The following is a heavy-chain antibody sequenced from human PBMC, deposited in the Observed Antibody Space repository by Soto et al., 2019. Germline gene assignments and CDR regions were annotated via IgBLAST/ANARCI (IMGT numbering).Heavy chain of an antibody. V-gene: IGHV1-58*02. Sequence: QMQLVQSGPEVKKHGTSVKVSCKASGFTFTSSAMKWVRQARGQRLAWIGWIVVGSGNTNYAQKFKERVTITRDMSTSTAYMELIILRSEDTAVYYCAATTVVISKNYYGMDVWAKGPRSPSP. J-gene: IGHJ6*02. CDR3: AATTVVISKNYYGMDV. CDR1: GFTFTSSA. D-gene: IGHD4-17*01. CDR2: IVVGSGNT.